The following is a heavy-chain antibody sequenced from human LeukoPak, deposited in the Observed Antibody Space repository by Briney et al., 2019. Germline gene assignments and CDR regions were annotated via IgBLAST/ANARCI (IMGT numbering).Heavy chain of an antibody. D-gene: IGHD3-10*01. V-gene: IGHV4-61*01. CDR1: GGSITNGNDF. J-gene: IGHJ4*02. Sequence: PSETLSLTCIVSGGSITNGNDFWGWVRQPPGKALQWIGTIYYSGSTNYNPSLKSRVTISVDTSKNQFSLKLSSVTAADTAVYYCARANLVRGIIGCDYWGQGTLVTVSS. CDR3: ARANLVRGIIGCDY. CDR2: IYYSGST.